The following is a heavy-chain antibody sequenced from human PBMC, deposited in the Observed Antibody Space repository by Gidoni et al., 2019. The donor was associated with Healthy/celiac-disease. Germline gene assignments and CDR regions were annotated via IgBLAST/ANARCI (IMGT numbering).Heavy chain of an antibody. Sequence: QVQLQESGPGLVKPSQTLSLTCTVSGGSISIGGYYWSWIRQHPGKGLEWIGYIYYSGSTYYNPSLKSRVTISVDTSKNQFSLKLSSVTAADTAVYYCARDRGAYSIKRAFDIWGQGTMVTVSS. V-gene: IGHV4-31*03. J-gene: IGHJ3*02. CDR3: ARDRGAYSIKRAFDI. CDR2: IYYSGST. D-gene: IGHD4-4*01. CDR1: GGSISIGGYY.